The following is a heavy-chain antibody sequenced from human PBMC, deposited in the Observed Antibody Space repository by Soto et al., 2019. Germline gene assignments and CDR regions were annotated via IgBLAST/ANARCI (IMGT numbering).Heavy chain of an antibody. J-gene: IGHJ5*02. V-gene: IGHV3-23*01. CDR2: ISGTGGST. D-gene: IGHD6-13*01. CDR1: GFTFRNYA. CDR3: AKDWYSSTWYAVDL. Sequence: EVQLLESGGGLVQPGGALRLSCAASGFTFRNYAMSWVRLAPGMGLEWVSGISGTGGSTYYAHSVKGRFTISRDNSGNTLHLQMDTLRAEDTALYYCAKDWYSSTWYAVDLWGQGTVVTVSS.